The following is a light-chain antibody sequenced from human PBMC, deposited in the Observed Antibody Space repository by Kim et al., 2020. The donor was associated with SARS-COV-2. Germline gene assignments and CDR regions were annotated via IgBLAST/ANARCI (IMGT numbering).Light chain of an antibody. J-gene: IGKJ4*01. Sequence: ASVGKTVTMTGRASQGINSNLAWYQQRPGKAPNLLIYSAFTLHSGVPSRCSGSGSGTDFTLTITSLQPEDFATYHCQQHHSFPLTFGGGTKVDIK. CDR2: SAF. V-gene: IGKV1-9*01. CDR3: QQHHSFPLT. CDR1: QGINSN.